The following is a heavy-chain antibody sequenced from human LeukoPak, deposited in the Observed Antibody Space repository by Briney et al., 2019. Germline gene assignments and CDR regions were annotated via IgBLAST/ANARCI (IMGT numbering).Heavy chain of an antibody. CDR1: GFTFSSYE. D-gene: IGHD3-22*01. J-gene: IGHJ3*02. V-gene: IGHV3-48*03. CDR2: ISSSATTI. CDR3: ARDFSYSDGSWRKAFDI. Sequence: GGSLRLSCAASGFTFSSYEMNWVRQAPGKGLEWVSYISSSATTIFYADSVKGRFTISRDNAKNSLYLQMNSLRAEDTAVYYCARDFSYSDGSWRKAFDIWGQGTMVTVSS.